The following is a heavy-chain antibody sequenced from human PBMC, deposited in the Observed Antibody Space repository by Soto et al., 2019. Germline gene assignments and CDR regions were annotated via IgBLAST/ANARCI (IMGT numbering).Heavy chain of an antibody. J-gene: IGHJ4*02. V-gene: IGHV1-18*04. Sequence: QVQLVQSGPELKKPGASVKVSCKASGYTFTSYGISWVRQAPGQGLEWMGRINANNGDTDYRQKFQGRITMTADSSTDTVYMGLRNLTADDPGVYYCSRFGAYGSHWGQGTQISVSS. D-gene: IGHD1-26*01. CDR3: SRFGAYGSH. CDR1: GYTFTSYG. CDR2: INANNGDT.